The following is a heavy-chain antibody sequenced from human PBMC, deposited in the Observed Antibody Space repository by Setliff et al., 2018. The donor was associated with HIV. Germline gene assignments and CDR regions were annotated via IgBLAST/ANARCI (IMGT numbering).Heavy chain of an antibody. CDR3: ARDSSAAGIAFDI. V-gene: IGHV1-18*01. CDR1: GYSFTSHG. CDR2: ISPYNGIT. J-gene: IGHJ3*02. D-gene: IGHD6-13*01. Sequence: ASVKVSCKASGYSFTSHGLHWVRQAPGQGLEWVGWISPYNGITNYAQNLQGRVTITTDTSTSTVYMEMRSLRSDDTAVYYCARDSSAAGIAFDIWGQGTMVTVSS.